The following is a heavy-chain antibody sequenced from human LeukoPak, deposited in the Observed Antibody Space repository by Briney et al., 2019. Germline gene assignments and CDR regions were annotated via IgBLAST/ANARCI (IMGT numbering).Heavy chain of an antibody. CDR3: ARGRGWITRAFDI. V-gene: IGHV4-34*01. CDR2: INHSGST. CDR1: GGSFSGYY. Sequence: PSETLSLTCAVYGGSFSGYYWSWIRQPPGKGLEWIGEINHSGSTNYNPSLKSRVTISVDTSKNQFSLKLSSVTAADTAVYYCARGRGWITRAFDICGQGTMVTVSS. D-gene: IGHD3-16*01. J-gene: IGHJ3*02.